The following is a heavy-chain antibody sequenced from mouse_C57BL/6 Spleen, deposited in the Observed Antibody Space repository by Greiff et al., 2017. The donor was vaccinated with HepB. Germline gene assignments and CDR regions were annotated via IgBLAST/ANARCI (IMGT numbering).Heavy chain of an antibody. CDR2: IYPGRGNT. Sequence: VVESGPELVKPGASVKISCKASGYTFTDYYINWVKQRPGQGLEWIGWIYPGRGNTKYNEKFKGKATLTVDTSSRTAYMQLSSLTSEDSAVYCCARSGGNYRWYFDVWDTGTTVTVSS. CDR1: GYTFTDYY. D-gene: IGHD2-1*01. V-gene: IGHV1-84*01. J-gene: IGHJ1*03. CDR3: ARSGGNYRWYFDV.